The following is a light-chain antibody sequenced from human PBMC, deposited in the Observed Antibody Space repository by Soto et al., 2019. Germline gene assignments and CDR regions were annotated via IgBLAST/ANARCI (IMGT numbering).Light chain of an antibody. CDR3: ATWDGSLPAEV. CDR1: SSNIGNNY. CDR2: DNN. Sequence: QSVLTQPPSVSAAPGQKVTISCSGSSSNIGNNYISWYQQLPRTAPKLLIYDNNKRPSGIPDRFSGSKSGTSGTLDITGLQTGDEADYYCATWDGSLPAEVFGGGTKLTVL. V-gene: IGLV1-51*01. J-gene: IGLJ2*01.